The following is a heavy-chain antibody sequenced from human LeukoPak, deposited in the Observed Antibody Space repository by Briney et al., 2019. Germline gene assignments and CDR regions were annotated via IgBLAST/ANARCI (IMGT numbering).Heavy chain of an antibody. CDR2: ISGSGGST. J-gene: IGHJ4*02. CDR1: GFTFSSYA. Sequence: GGSLRLSCAASGFTFSSYAMSWVRQAPGKGLEWVSAISGSGGSTYYADSVKGRFTISRDNSKNTLYLQMNSLRAEDTAVYYCARMTTVIVLFDYWGQGTLVTVSS. CDR3: ARMTTVIVLFDY. D-gene: IGHD4-17*01. V-gene: IGHV3-23*01.